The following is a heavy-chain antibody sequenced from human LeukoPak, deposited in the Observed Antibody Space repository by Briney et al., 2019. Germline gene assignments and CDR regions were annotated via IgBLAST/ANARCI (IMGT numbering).Heavy chain of an antibody. CDR1: GYSFTSYW. CDR2: IYPGDSDT. V-gene: IGHV5-51*01. CDR3: ARHRGLTMVRGVIDY. J-gene: IGHJ4*02. Sequence: GESLKISCKGSGYSFTSYWIGWVRQMPGKGLEWMGIIYPGDSDTRYSPSFQGQVTISADKSISTAYLQWSSLKASDTAMYYCARHRGLTMVRGVIDYWGQGTLVTVSS. D-gene: IGHD3-10*01.